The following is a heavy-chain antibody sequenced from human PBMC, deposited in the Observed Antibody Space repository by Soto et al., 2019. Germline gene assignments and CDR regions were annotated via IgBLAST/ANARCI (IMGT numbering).Heavy chain of an antibody. D-gene: IGHD6-13*01. V-gene: IGHV3-74*01. CDR1: GFTFSSYW. CDR3: ARRGQKAAAGQIDY. J-gene: IGHJ4*02. CDR2: INSDGSST. Sequence: ASGFTFSSYWMHWVRQAPGKGLVWVSRINSDGSSTSYADSVKGRFTISRDNAKNTLYLQMNSLRAEDTAVYYCARRGQKAAAGQIDYWGQGTLVTVSS.